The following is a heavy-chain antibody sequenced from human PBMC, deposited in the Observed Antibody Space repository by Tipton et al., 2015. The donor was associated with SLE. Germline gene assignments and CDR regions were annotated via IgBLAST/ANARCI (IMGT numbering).Heavy chain of an antibody. D-gene: IGHD6-13*01. Sequence: QSGPEVKKPGSSVKVSCKASGGTFSSYAISWVRQAPGQGLEWMGGIIPIFGTANYAQKFQGRVTITAAKSTSPAYMELSSLRSEDTAVYSCARSRASSSLNYFDYWGQGTLVTVSS. J-gene: IGHJ4*02. CDR1: GGTFSSYA. CDR2: IIPIFGTA. CDR3: ARSRASSSLNYFDY. V-gene: IGHV1-69*06.